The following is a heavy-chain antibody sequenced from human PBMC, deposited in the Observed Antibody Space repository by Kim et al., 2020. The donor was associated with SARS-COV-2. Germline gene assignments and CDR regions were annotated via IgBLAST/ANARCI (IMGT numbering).Heavy chain of an antibody. J-gene: IGHJ4*02. V-gene: IGHV3-30*01. CDR3: AREDSWGVDGGFDY. Sequence: ADSVKGRFTISRDNSKNTLYLQMNSLRAEDTAVYYCAREDSWGVDGGFDYWGQGTLVTVSS. D-gene: IGHD2-15*01.